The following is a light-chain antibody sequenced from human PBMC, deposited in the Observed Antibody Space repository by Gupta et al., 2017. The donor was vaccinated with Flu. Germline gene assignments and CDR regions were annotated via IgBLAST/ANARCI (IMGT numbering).Light chain of an antibody. J-gene: IGKJ4*01. V-gene: IGKV3-20*01. CDR3: QQYVTSTLT. Sequence: EIVLTQSPGTLSLSPGERATLSCRASQYVTGGRLAWYQQKPGQPPRLLISGASGRAAGSPDRFSGRGSGTDFTLTIGRLEPEDMAVEYCQQYVTSTLTCGGGTKVEIK. CDR1: QYVTGGR. CDR2: GAS.